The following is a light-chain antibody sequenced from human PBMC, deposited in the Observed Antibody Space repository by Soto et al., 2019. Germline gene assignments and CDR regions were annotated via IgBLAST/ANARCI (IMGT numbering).Light chain of an antibody. CDR1: NSNSGAGYD. CDR3: QSYDGTLSGSYV. Sequence: QSVLTQPPSVSGAPGQRVTISCTGSNSNSGAGYDVHWYQQVPGTAPKLIIYGTTERPSGVPDRFSGSKSGTSASLAITGLQAEDEADYYCQSYDGTLSGSYVFGIGTKVTVL. V-gene: IGLV1-40*01. J-gene: IGLJ1*01. CDR2: GTT.